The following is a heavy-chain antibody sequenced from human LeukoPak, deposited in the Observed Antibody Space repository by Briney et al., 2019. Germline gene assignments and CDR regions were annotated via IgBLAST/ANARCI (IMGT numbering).Heavy chain of an antibody. CDR3: AREGLQEHAFDI. Sequence: PSQTLSLTCTVSGGSISSGVYYWTWIRQHPGKGLEWIGYISKSGSTLYNPSLKSRVTASVDTSKNQFSLKLSSVTAADTAVYDCAREGLQEHAFDIWGQGTMVTVSS. V-gene: IGHV4-31*03. CDR1: GGSISSGVYY. D-gene: IGHD1-1*01. J-gene: IGHJ3*02. CDR2: ISKSGST.